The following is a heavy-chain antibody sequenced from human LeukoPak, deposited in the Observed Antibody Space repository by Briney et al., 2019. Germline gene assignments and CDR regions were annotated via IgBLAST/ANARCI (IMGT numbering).Heavy chain of an antibody. J-gene: IGHJ4*02. CDR2: ISSSGYI. CDR3: AKDFHYDSSGYFDY. Sequence: GGSLRLSCAASGFTFTGYTINCVRHTPGKGLEWVSSISSSGYISYADSVRGRFTISRDNSKNTLYLQMNSLRAEDTAVYYCAKDFHYDSSGYFDYWGQGTLVTVSS. D-gene: IGHD3-22*01. CDR1: GFTFTGYT. V-gene: IGHV3-21*01.